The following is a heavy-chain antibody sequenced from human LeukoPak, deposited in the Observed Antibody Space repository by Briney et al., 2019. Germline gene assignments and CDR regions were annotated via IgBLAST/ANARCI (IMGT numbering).Heavy chain of an antibody. J-gene: IGHJ5*02. CDR3: ARLSRRMVRGVNMNWFDP. Sequence: GASVKVSRKASGYTFTSYGISWVRQAPGQGLEWMGWISAYNGNTNYAQKFQGRVTMTRDTSISTAYMELSRLRSDDTAVYYCARLSRRMVRGVNMNWFDPWGQGTLVTVSS. CDR1: GYTFTSYG. V-gene: IGHV1-18*01. D-gene: IGHD3-10*01. CDR2: ISAYNGNT.